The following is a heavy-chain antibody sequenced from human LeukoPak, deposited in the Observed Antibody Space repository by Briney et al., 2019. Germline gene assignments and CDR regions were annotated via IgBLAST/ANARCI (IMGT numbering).Heavy chain of an antibody. CDR1: GFTVSSNY. CDR2: IYSGGST. Sequence: GGSLRLSCAASGFTVSSNYMSWVRQAPGKGLEWVSVIYSGGSTYYADSVKGRFTISRDNSKNTLYLQMNSLRAEDTAVYYCTRQTGESTNFDNWGQGTLVTVSS. J-gene: IGHJ4*02. D-gene: IGHD2-2*01. V-gene: IGHV3-53*01. CDR3: TRQTGESTNFDN.